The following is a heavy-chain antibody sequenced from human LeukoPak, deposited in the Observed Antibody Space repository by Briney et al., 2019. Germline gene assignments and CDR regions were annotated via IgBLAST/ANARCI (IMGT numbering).Heavy chain of an antibody. CDR1: GGSLSSGGYY. V-gene: IGHV4-31*03. J-gene: IGHJ5*02. CDR2: IYYSGST. D-gene: IGHD4/OR15-4a*01. CDR3: ASLTTGNWFDP. Sequence: SQTLSLTCTVSGGSLSSGGYYWSWIRQHPGKGLEWIGYIYYSGSTYYNPSLKSRVSISVDTSKNQFSLKLNSVTAAVTAVFYCASLTTGNWFDPWGQGTLVTVSS.